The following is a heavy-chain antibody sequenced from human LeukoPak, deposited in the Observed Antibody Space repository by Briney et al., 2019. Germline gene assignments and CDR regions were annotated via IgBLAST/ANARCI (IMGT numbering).Heavy chain of an antibody. Sequence: PGGSLRLSCAASGFTFSSYGMHWVRQAPGKGLEWVAVISYDGSNKYYADSVKGRFTISRDNSKNTLYLQMNSLRAEDTAVYYCAKDQACSSTSCWGYYYYYYGTDVWGQGTTVTVSS. CDR2: ISYDGSNK. J-gene: IGHJ6*02. D-gene: IGHD2-2*01. CDR1: GFTFSSYG. CDR3: AKDQACSSTSCWGYYYYYYGTDV. V-gene: IGHV3-30*18.